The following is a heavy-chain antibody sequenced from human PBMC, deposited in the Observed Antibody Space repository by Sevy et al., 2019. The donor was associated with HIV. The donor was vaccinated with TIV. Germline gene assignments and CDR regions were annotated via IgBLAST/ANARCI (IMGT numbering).Heavy chain of an antibody. J-gene: IGHJ4*01. Sequence: GGSLRLSCAASGFAFSSHAMHWVHQAPGKGLEWMAIISYEGTEIFYASSVEGRLTISRDNCKNMLSLQINSLRPEDTAVYYCARDGGFSIKWYPLYWGHGTLVTVSS. D-gene: IGHD3-3*02. V-gene: IGHV3-30-3*01. CDR1: GFAFSSHA. CDR3: ARDGGFSIKWYPLY. CDR2: ISYEGTEI.